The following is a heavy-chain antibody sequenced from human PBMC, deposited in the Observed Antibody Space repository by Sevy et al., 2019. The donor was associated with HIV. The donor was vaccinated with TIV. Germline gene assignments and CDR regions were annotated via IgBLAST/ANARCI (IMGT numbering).Heavy chain of an antibody. J-gene: IGHJ4*02. V-gene: IGHV3-7*03. CDR1: GCTFDMYW. Sequence: GGSLRLSCDASGCTFDMYWMQWVRQGPGKGLEWVANSRQDGNEIYYAASVRGRFPISRDNAKGSLYLQMNNLRVEDTATYYCARRYFDLWGQGTLVTVSS. CDR3: ARRYFDL. CDR2: SRQDGNEI.